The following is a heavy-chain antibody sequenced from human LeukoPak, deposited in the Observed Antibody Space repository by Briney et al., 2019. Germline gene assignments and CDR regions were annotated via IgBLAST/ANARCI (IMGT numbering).Heavy chain of an antibody. CDR2: TNPSGGST. V-gene: IGHV1-46*01. CDR3: ARAQKTGTTSKFSSDY. D-gene: IGHD1-7*01. CDR1: GYTFTSCY. Sequence: GASVKVSCKASGYTFTSCYMHWVRQAPGQGLEWMGITNPSGGSTSYAQKFQGRVTMTRDTSTSTVYMELSSLRSEDTAVYYCARAQKTGTTSKFSSDYWRQGTLVTVSS. J-gene: IGHJ4*02.